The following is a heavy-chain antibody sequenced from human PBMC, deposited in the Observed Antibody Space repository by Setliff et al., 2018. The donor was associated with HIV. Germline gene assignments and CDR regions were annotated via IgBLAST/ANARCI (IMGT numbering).Heavy chain of an antibody. J-gene: IGHJ4*02. V-gene: IGHV1-69*05. CDR3: ARTREMVRGVITPAFDY. CDR2: IIPIFGTA. CDR1: GGTFSSYT. Sequence: SVKVSCKASGGTFSSYTINWVRQAPGQGLEWMGGIIPIFGTANYAQKFQGRVTTTTDESTSTAYMELSSLRSEDTALYYCARTREMVRGVITPAFDYWGLGTLVTSPQ. D-gene: IGHD3-10*01.